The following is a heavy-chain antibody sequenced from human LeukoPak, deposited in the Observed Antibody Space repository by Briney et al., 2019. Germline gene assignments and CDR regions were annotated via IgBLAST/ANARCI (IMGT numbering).Heavy chain of an antibody. J-gene: IGHJ1*01. CDR2: IIPIFGTA. CDR3: ASREYYDSTGYQAEYFQH. Sequence: SVKVSCKASGGTFSSYAISWVRQARGQGLEWMGRIIPIFGTANYAQKFQGRVTITTDESTSTAYMELSSLRSEDTAVYYCASREYYDSTGYQAEYFQHWGQGTLVTVSS. CDR1: GGTFSSYA. V-gene: IGHV1-69*05. D-gene: IGHD3-22*01.